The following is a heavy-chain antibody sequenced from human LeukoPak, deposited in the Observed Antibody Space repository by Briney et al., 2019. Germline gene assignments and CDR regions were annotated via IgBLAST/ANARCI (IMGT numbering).Heavy chain of an antibody. D-gene: IGHD3-10*01. V-gene: IGHV1-2*02. CDR3: ARDSFGHDNDFDY. Sequence: ASVKLPCKASGYTFTNYFLHWLRQAPGQGLEWMGWINSNSGGTHYAQKFQGRVTMTRDTSINTAYMELSRLRSDDTAVYYCARDSFGHDNDFDYWGQGNLVTVSS. CDR2: INSNSGGT. J-gene: IGHJ4*02. CDR1: GYTFTNYF.